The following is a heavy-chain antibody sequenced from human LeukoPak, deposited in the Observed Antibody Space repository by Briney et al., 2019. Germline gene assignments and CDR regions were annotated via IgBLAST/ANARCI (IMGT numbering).Heavy chain of an antibody. J-gene: IGHJ3*02. D-gene: IGHD3-10*01. CDR2: ISISTSNI. Sequence: PGGSLRLSCAASGFIFSTYSMNWVRQAPGKGLEWVSSISISTSNIYYADSVKGRFTVSRDNAKNSLYLQINSLRSEDTAMYYCAKKKDGGDAFDIWGQGTMVTVSS. CDR3: AKKKDGGDAFDI. V-gene: IGHV3-21*04. CDR1: GFIFSTYS.